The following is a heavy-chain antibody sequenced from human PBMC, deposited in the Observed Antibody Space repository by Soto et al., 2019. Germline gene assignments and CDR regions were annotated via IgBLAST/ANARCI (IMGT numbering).Heavy chain of an antibody. D-gene: IGHD2-21*01. CDR1: GGSIGSGDSY. CDR3: ARDDCGTSRCSYYYGMDV. J-gene: IGHJ6*02. Sequence: QVQLQESGPGLVTPSQTLSLTCTVSGGSIGSGDSYWSWIRQPPGKGLEWIGYIYYSGSIFYNPSLESRVTISVDTSKNQFSLKLSSVPAADTAVYYCARDDCGTSRCSYYYGMDVWGQGTTVTVSS. V-gene: IGHV4-30-4*01. CDR2: IYYSGSI.